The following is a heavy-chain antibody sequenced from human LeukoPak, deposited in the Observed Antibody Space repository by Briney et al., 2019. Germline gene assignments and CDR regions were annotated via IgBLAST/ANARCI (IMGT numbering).Heavy chain of an antibody. CDR3: AKGFFYYDSSGYLRGPFDY. D-gene: IGHD3-22*01. V-gene: IGHV3-74*01. J-gene: IGHJ4*02. CDR1: GFTFSSYW. CDR2: INSDGSSS. Sequence: GGSLRLSCAASGFTFSSYWMHWVRQAPGKGLVWVSRINSDGSSSTYVDSVKGRFTISRDNSKNTLYLQMNSLRAEDTAVYYCAKGFFYYDSSGYLRGPFDYWGQGTLVTVSS.